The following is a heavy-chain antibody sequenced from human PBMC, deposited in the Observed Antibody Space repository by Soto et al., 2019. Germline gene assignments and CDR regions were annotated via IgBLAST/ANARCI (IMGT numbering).Heavy chain of an antibody. CDR3: ARHGSY. CDR2: IYYGGSS. CDR1: GVSIRSTSYY. V-gene: IGHV4-39*01. Sequence: PSETQSLTYTVSGVSIRSTSYYWGWFRQPPGKGLEWIGTIYYGGSSYSNPSLKSRVTISLDTSKNQFSLTLTSVTAADTAVYYCARHGSYWGQGTLVTVSS. J-gene: IGHJ4*02.